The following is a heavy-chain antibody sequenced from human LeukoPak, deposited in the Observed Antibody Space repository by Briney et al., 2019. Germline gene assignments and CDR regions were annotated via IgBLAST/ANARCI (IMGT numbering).Heavy chain of an antibody. CDR2: ISSSSSYI. V-gene: IGHV3-21*01. Sequence: GGSLRLSCAASGFTFSSYSMNWVRKAPGKGLEWVSSISSSSSYIYYADSVKGRFTISRDNAKNSLYLQMNSLRAEDTAVYYCARDRSGSGSYYIPAFDIWGQGTMVTVSS. CDR3: ARDRSGSGSYYIPAFDI. D-gene: IGHD3-10*01. J-gene: IGHJ3*02. CDR1: GFTFSSYS.